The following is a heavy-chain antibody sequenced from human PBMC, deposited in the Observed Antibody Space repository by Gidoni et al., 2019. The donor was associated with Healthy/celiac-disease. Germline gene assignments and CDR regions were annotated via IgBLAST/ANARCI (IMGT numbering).Heavy chain of an antibody. J-gene: IGHJ6*02. CDR3: ARDQEEYYYYYGMDV. CDR2: ISSSSSYI. Sequence: EVQLVESGGGLVKPGGSLRLSCAASGFTFSSSSMNWVRQAPGKGLEWVSSISSSSSYIYYADSVKGRFTISRDNAKNSLYLQMNSLRAEDTAVYYCARDQEEYYYYYGMDVWGQGTTVTVSS. V-gene: IGHV3-21*01. CDR1: GFTFSSSS.